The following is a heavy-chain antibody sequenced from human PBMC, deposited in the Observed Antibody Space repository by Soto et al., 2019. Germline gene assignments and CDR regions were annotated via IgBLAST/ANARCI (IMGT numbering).Heavy chain of an antibody. CDR3: ATVIVSTIPLDY. J-gene: IGHJ4*02. D-gene: IGHD5-12*01. Sequence: QVQLVQSGAEVKKPGASVKVSCKVSGCNLNDLSIHWVRQAPGKGLEWMGGSDPADGETIYAQKFQGRVTMTEATSTDTAYMELSSLRSEDTAVYYCATVIVSTIPLDYWGQGTLVTVSS. CDR1: GCNLNDLS. CDR2: SDPADGET. V-gene: IGHV1-24*01.